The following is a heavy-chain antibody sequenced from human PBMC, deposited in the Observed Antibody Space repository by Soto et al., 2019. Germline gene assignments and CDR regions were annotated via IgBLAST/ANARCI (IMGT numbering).Heavy chain of an antibody. CDR2: ISSTSTYI. V-gene: IGHV3-21*01. J-gene: IGHJ4*02. D-gene: IGHD6-13*01. Sequence: PGGSLRLSCAASGFTFSTYSMNWVRQAPGKGPEWISSISSTSTYIYYADSLKGRFTISRDNTKNSLYLQINSLRDDDTAVYYCARETAGYTSTSAFDYWGQGALVTVSS. CDR3: ARETAGYTSTSAFDY. CDR1: GFTFSTYS.